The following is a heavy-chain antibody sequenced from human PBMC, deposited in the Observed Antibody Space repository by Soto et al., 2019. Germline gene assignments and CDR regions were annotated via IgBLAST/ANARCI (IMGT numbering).Heavy chain of an antibody. J-gene: IGHJ5*02. D-gene: IGHD3-9*01. CDR3: ARDRGTYYDILTGYRDNWFDP. CDR1: GGSISSGDYY. Sequence: ASETLSLTCTVSGGSISSGDYYWSWIRQPPGKGLEWIGHIYNSGSTYSNPSLKSRVTISVDTSKNQFSLKLSSVTAADTAVYYCARDRGTYYDILTGYRDNWFDPWGQGTLVTVSS. CDR2: IYNSGST. V-gene: IGHV4-30-4*01.